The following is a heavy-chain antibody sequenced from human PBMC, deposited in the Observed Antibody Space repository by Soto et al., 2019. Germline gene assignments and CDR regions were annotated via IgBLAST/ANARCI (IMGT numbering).Heavy chain of an antibody. CDR3: ARDLRYCSGGTCYLYYYGMDA. Sequence: EVQLVESGGGLIQPGTSLRLSCAASGFTFSNFWMHWVRQAPGKGLVWVARINSDGSSTSYADSVKGRFTISRDNAKNTLYVQMNRLRAEDTTVYYCARDLRYCSGGTCYLYYYGMDAWGPGTTVTVSS. CDR1: GFTFSNFW. V-gene: IGHV3-74*01. CDR2: INSDGSST. D-gene: IGHD2-15*01. J-gene: IGHJ6*02.